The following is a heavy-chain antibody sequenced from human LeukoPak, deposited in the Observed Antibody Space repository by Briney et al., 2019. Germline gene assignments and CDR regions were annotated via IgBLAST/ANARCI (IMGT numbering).Heavy chain of an antibody. D-gene: IGHD3-22*01. CDR2: IYQSGNT. CDR3: ARDADGYLDY. V-gene: IGHV4-59*11. CDR1: GGSIRTHY. J-gene: IGHJ4*02. Sequence: SEALSLTCTVSGGSIRTHYWGWIRQPPGKGLEWIAYIYQSGNTNYNPSLKSRVTMSVDTSKNQFSLKLSSVTAADTAVYYCARDADGYLDYWGQGTLVTVSS.